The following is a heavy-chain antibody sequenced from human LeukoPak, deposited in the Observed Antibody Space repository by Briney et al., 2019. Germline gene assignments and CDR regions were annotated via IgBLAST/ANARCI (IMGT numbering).Heavy chain of an antibody. J-gene: IGHJ4*02. D-gene: IGHD3-22*01. CDR2: INHSGST. CDR1: GGSFSGYY. CDR3: ARVRRYYYDSSGYLDY. V-gene: IGHV4-34*01. Sequence: PSETLSLTCAVYGGSFSGYYWSWLRQPPGKGLEWIGEINHSGSTNYNPSLRSRVTISVDTSKNQFSLKLSSVTAADTAVYYCARVRRYYYDSSGYLDYWGQGTLVTVSS.